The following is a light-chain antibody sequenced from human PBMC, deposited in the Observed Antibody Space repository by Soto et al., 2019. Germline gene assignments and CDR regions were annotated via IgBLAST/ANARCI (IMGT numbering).Light chain of an antibody. CDR2: DDS. Sequence: SYVLTQTPSVSVAPGQTARISCGGNNIGTKSVHWYQQEPGQAPVLVVYDDSDRPSGIPERFSGSNSGNTATLTISRVEAGDEADYYCQVWDSSSDLWVFGGGTKLTVL. V-gene: IGLV3-21*02. J-gene: IGLJ3*02. CDR1: NIGTKS. CDR3: QVWDSSSDLWV.